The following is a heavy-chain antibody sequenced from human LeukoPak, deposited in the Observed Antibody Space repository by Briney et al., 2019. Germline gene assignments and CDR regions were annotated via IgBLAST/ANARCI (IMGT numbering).Heavy chain of an antibody. Sequence: GGSLRLSCAASGFTFSSYGMSWVRQAPGKWLEWVSGISGSGGSTYYADSVKGRFTISRDNSKNTLYVQMNSLRVEDTAVYYCAKGGVLLWFGELPEWGQGTLVTVSS. CDR3: AKGGVLLWFGELPE. CDR2: ISGSGGST. CDR1: GFTFSSYG. J-gene: IGHJ4*02. D-gene: IGHD3-10*01. V-gene: IGHV3-23*01.